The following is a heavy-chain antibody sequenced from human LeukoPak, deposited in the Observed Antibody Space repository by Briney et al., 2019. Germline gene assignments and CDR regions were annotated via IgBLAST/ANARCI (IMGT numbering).Heavy chain of an antibody. D-gene: IGHD6-6*01. Sequence: GGSLRLSCAASGFTFSNYAMHWVRQPPGKGLDWVAVISYDRSNEYYADSVKGRFTISRDNSKNTLYLQMNSLRAEDTAVYYCARGPDSSSVKPIDYWGQGTLVTVSS. J-gene: IGHJ4*02. V-gene: IGHV3-30*04. CDR2: ISYDRSNE. CDR1: GFTFSNYA. CDR3: ARGPDSSSVKPIDY.